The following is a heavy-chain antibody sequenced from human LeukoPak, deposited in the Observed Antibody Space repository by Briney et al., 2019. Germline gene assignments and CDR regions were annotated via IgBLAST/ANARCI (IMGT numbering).Heavy chain of an antibody. CDR1: GFSVSDNS. V-gene: IGHV3-7*01. J-gene: IGHJ6*03. CDR2: IKQDGSEK. CDR3: ARDYYYYMDV. Sequence: GGSLRLSCTVSGFSVSDNSMTWVRQAPGKGLEWVANIKQDGSEKHYVDSVKGRFTISRDNAENSLYLQMNSLRAEDTAVYYCARDYYYYMDVWGKGTTVTVSS.